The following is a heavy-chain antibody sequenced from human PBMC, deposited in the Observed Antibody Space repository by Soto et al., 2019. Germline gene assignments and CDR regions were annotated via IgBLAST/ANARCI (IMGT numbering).Heavy chain of an antibody. Sequence: PGGSLRLSCAASGFTFSNAWMSWVRQAPGKGLEWVGRIKSKTDGGTTDYAAPVKGRCTISRDDSKNTLYLQMNSLKTEDTAVYYCTTDPGTTVRGVIISAYGMDVWGQGTTVTVSS. CDR3: TTDPGTTVRGVIISAYGMDV. D-gene: IGHD3-10*01. CDR2: IKSKTDGGTT. V-gene: IGHV3-15*01. CDR1: GFTFSNAW. J-gene: IGHJ6*02.